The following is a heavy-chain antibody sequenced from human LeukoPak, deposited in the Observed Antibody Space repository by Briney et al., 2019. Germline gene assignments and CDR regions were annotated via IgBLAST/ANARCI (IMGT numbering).Heavy chain of an antibody. Sequence: GASVKVSCKASGYTFTSYGISWVRQAPGQGLEWMGWISAYNGNTNYAQKLQGRVTMTTDTSTSTAYMELRSLRSDDTAVYYCARSYDFWSPGTGTPDAFDIWGQGTMVTVSS. J-gene: IGHJ3*02. D-gene: IGHD3-3*01. CDR3: ARSYDFWSPGTGTPDAFDI. CDR1: GYTFTSYG. CDR2: ISAYNGNT. V-gene: IGHV1-18*01.